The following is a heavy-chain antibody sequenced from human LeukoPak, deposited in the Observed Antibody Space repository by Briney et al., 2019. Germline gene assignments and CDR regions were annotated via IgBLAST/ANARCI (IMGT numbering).Heavy chain of an antibody. D-gene: IGHD3-10*01. CDR2: ISGSGGST. Sequence: PGGSLRLSCAASGFTFSSFPMSWVRQAPGKGLEWVSGISGSGGSTYYADSVKGRFTISRDNSKNTLYLQMNSLRAEDTAVYYCARDMGSLGFDYWGQGTLVTVSS. CDR3: ARDMGSLGFDY. CDR1: GFTFSSFP. V-gene: IGHV3-23*01. J-gene: IGHJ4*02.